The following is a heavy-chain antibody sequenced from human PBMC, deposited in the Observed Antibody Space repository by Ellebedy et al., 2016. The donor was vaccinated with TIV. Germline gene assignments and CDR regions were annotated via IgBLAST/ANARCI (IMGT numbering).Heavy chain of an antibody. V-gene: IGHV3-11*04. CDR2: ISPYDFNI. D-gene: IGHD3-3*01. CDR1: GFTFRDHF. J-gene: IGHJ4*02. Sequence: GESLKISCAASGFTFRDHFMSWVRQAPGKGLEWISYISPYDFNIRYAETVKGRFIISRDNAKTSLYLEMNNLKADDTAVYYCARACFGVACYFDHWGQGTLVTVSS. CDR3: ARACFGVACYFDH.